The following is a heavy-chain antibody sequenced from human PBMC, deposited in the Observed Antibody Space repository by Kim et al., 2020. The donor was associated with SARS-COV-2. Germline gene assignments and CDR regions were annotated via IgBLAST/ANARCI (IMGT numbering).Heavy chain of an antibody. D-gene: IGHD3-10*01. CDR1: GFTFSSYG. CDR2: ISYDGSNK. CDR3: AKDYTPRVLLWFGELLNYFDY. J-gene: IGHJ4*02. V-gene: IGHV3-30*18. Sequence: GGSLRLSCAASGFTFSSYGMHWVRQAPGKGLEWVAVISYDGSNKYYADSVKGRFTISRDNSKNTLYLQMNSLRAEDTAVYYCAKDYTPRVLLWFGELLNYFDYWGQGTLVTVSS.